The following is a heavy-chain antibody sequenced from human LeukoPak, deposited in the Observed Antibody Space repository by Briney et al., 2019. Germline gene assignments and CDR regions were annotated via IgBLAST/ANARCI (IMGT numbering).Heavy chain of an antibody. Sequence: PSETLSLTCTISGDSISSGGYYWSWIRQHSGRGLEWIAYIYYTGSTYYNPSLKSRVTISEDSSKNQFSPKLRSVTAADTAVYYCARGGPTFFDYWGQGSLVTVSS. CDR1: GDSISSGGYY. V-gene: IGHV4-31*03. CDR2: IYYTGST. CDR3: ARGGPTFFDY. J-gene: IGHJ4*02.